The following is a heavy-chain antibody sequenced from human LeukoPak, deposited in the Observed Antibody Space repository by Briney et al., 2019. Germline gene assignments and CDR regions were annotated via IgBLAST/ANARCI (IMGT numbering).Heavy chain of an antibody. Sequence: TGGSLRLSCAASGFTFSSYSMNWVRQAPGKGLEWVSSISSSSSYIYYADSVKGRFTISRDNARNSLYLQMNSLRAEDTAVYYCARPRAAGGYCSSTSCYYYYGMDVWGQGTTVTVSS. D-gene: IGHD2-2*03. J-gene: IGHJ6*02. CDR2: ISSSSSYI. CDR1: GFTFSSYS. V-gene: IGHV3-21*01. CDR3: ARPRAAGGYCSSTSCYYYYGMDV.